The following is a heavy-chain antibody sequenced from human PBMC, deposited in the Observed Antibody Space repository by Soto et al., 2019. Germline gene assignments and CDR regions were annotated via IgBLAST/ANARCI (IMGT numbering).Heavy chain of an antibody. J-gene: IGHJ5*02. V-gene: IGHV4-34*01. CDR1: GWSFSGYY. CDR3: ARGMGAAAGNWFDP. D-gene: IGHD6-13*01. Sequence: SDTLSLTCAVYGWSFSGYYWGWIRQPPGRGLEWIGEINHSGSTNYNPSLKSRVTISVDTSKNQFSLKLSSVTASDTAVYYCARGMGAAAGNWFDPWGQGTLVTVSS. CDR2: INHSGST.